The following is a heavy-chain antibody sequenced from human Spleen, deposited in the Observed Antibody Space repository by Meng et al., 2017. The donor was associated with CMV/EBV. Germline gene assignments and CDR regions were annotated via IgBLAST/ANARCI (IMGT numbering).Heavy chain of an antibody. CDR3: ARDLFVVARTVGVPESDYGFDI. V-gene: IGHV3-53*01. D-gene: IGHD3-3*01. J-gene: IGHJ3*02. CDR1: GFTVSSNY. CDR2: IYSGGST. Sequence: GESLKISCAASGFTVSSNYMSWVRQAPGKGLEWVSVIYSGGSTYYADSVKGRFTISRDNSKNTLYLQMNSLRAEDTAVYYCARDLFVVARTVGVPESDYGFDIWGQGTMVTVSS.